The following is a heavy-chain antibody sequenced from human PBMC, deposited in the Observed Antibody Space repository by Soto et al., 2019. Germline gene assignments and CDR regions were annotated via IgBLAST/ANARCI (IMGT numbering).Heavy chain of an antibody. Sequence: QVQLVESGGGLVKPGGSLRLSCAASGFTFSDYYMSWIRQAPGKGLEWVSYISSSSSYTNYADSVKGRFTISRDNAKNSLYLQMNSLRAEVTAVYYCARAGPYSSGSDYWGQGTLVTVSS. D-gene: IGHD6-19*01. J-gene: IGHJ4*02. CDR3: ARAGPYSSGSDY. CDR2: ISSSSSYT. V-gene: IGHV3-11*06. CDR1: GFTFSDYY.